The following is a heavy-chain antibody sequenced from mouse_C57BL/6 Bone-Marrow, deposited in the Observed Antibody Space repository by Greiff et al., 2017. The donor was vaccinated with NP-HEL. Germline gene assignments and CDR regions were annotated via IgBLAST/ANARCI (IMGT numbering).Heavy chain of an antibody. CDR3: ARRGSNWDVGFAY. Sequence: VQLQQSGAELVKPGASVKMSCKASGYTFTTYPIEWMKQNHGKSLEWIGNFHPYNDDTKYNEKFKGKATLTVEKSSSTVYLELSRLTSDDSAVYDCARRGSNWDVGFAYWGQGTLVTVSA. CDR2: FHPYNDDT. J-gene: IGHJ3*01. D-gene: IGHD4-1*01. V-gene: IGHV1-47*01. CDR1: GYTFTTYP.